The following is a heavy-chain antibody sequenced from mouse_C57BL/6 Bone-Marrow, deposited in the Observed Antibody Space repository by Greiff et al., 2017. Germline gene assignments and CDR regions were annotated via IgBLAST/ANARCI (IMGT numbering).Heavy chain of an antibody. CDR1: GFTFSSYA. Sequence: EVQLVESGGGLVKPGGSLKLSCAASGFTFSSYAMSWVRQTPEKRLEWVATISDGGSYTYYPNNVKGRFTISRDNAKTNLYLQMSHLKSEDTAMYYCARENWEDYWGQGTTLTVSS. CDR3: ARENWEDY. D-gene: IGHD4-1*01. CDR2: ISDGGSYT. V-gene: IGHV5-4*01. J-gene: IGHJ2*01.